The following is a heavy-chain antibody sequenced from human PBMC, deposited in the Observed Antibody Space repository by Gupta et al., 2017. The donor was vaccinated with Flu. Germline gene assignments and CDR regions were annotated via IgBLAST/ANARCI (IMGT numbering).Heavy chain of an antibody. V-gene: IGHV4-61*02. CDR1: GGSISSGSYY. CDR3: ARGGGSYYQLSYYYYYGMDV. J-gene: IGHJ6*02. Sequence: QVQLQESGPGLVKPSQTLSLTCTVSGGSISSGSYYWSWIRQPAGKGLEWIGRIYTSGSTNYNPSLKSRVTISVDTSKNQFSLKLSSVTAADTAVYYCARGGGSYYQLSYYYYYGMDVWGQGTTVTVS. CDR2: IYTSGST. D-gene: IGHD1-26*01.